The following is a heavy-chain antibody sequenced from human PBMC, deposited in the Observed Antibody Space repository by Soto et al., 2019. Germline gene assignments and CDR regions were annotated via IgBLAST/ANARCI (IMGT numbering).Heavy chain of an antibody. CDR3: ARGIRVSGFDY. J-gene: IGHJ4*02. CDR2: INHSGST. CDR1: GGSFSGYY. Sequence: QVQLQQWGAGLLKPSETLSLTCAVYGGSFSGYYWSWIRQPPGKGLEWIGEINHSGSTNYNPSLKSRVTISVDTSKNQFSLKLSSVTAADTAVYYCARGIRVSGFDYWGQGTLVTVSS. V-gene: IGHV4-34*01.